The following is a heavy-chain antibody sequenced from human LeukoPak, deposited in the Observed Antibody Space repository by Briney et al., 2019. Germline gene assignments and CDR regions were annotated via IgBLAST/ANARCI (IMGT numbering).Heavy chain of an antibody. D-gene: IGHD4-17*01. Sequence: GGSLRLSCVASGFTFSDHAMSWVRQAPGKGLEWVSGISPSGGDIYQPDSMKGRFTISRDNSKNTVYLLINSLRDEDTAVYYCARDYGDYVRYFDYWGQGTLVTVSS. J-gene: IGHJ4*02. CDR2: ISPSGGDI. CDR3: ARDYGDYVRYFDY. CDR1: GFTFSDHA. V-gene: IGHV3-23*01.